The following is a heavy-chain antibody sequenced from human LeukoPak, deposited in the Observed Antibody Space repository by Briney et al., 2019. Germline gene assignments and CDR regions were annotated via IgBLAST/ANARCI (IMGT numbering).Heavy chain of an antibody. CDR1: GFTFSSYA. J-gene: IGHJ4*02. V-gene: IGHV3-23*01. D-gene: IGHD3-22*01. CDR2: ISGSGGST. CDR3: ATRPDSSGYYPPDY. Sequence: PGGSLRLSCAASGFTFSSYAMSWVRQAPGKGLEWVSAISGSGGSTYYADSVKGRFTISRDNSKNTLYLQMNSLRAEDTAVYYCATRPDSSGYYPPDYWGQGTLVTVSS.